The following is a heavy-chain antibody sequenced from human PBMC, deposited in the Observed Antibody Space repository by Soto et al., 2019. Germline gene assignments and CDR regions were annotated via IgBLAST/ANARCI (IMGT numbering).Heavy chain of an antibody. CDR1: GDSIISSDFY. CDR3: ARHSLTHRKNNLFDP. Sequence: SETLSFTCPVSGDSIISSDFYWGWFRQPTGKGLAWIGSMFYLGSSYSNPCLKSRVTMSVDTSKNQFPRRLRAVTAADTALYFCARHSLTHRKNNLFDPWGQGIMVTGSA. CDR2: MFYLGSS. J-gene: IGHJ5*02. V-gene: IGHV4-39*01.